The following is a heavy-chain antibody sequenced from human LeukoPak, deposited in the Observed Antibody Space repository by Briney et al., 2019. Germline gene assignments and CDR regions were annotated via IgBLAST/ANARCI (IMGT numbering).Heavy chain of an antibody. J-gene: IGHJ4*02. CDR1: GFTFSSYA. Sequence: PGRSLRLSCAASGFTFSSYAMHLVRQAPGKGLEWVAVISYDGSNKYYADSVKGRFTISRDNSKNTLYLQMNSLRAEDTAVYYCARDIAAGEDYWGQGTLVTVSS. V-gene: IGHV3-30-3*01. CDR3: ARDIAAGEDY. D-gene: IGHD5-12*01. CDR2: ISYDGSNK.